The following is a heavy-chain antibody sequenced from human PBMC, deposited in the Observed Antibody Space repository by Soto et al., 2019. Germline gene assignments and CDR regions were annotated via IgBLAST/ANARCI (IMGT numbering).Heavy chain of an antibody. Sequence: EVQLVESGGDLVQPGRSLRLSCTTSGFTFGDYAVSWLRQAPGKGLAWVSFIRSKASGGTAEYAASVKGRFTISRDDSKSIAYLQMNSLKAEDTAVYYCTRDLLGVRAFDMWGQGTMVTVSS. V-gene: IGHV3-49*03. CDR3: TRDLLGVRAFDM. CDR1: GFTFGDYA. CDR2: IRSKASGGTA. D-gene: IGHD3-16*01. J-gene: IGHJ3*02.